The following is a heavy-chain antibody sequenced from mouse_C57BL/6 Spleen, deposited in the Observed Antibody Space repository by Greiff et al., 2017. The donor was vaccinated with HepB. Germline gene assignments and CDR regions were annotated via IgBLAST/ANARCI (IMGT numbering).Heavy chain of an antibody. J-gene: IGHJ4*01. V-gene: IGHV1-54*01. CDR1: GYAFTNYL. CDR2: INPGSGGT. CDR3: ARSNDYDVGAMDY. Sequence: QVQLKQSGAELVRPGTSVKVSCKASGYAFTNYLIEWVKQRPGQGLEWIGVINPGSGGTNYNEKFKGKATLTADKSSSTAYMQLSSLTSEDSAVYFCARSNDYDVGAMDYWGQGTSVTVSS. D-gene: IGHD2-4*01.